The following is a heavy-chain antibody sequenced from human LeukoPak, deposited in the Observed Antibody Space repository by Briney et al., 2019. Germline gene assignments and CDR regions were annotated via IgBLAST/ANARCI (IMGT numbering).Heavy chain of an antibody. J-gene: IGHJ6*02. CDR2: IIPIFGTA. Sequence: ASVKVSCKASGGTFSSYAISWVRQAPGQGLEWMGGIIPIFGTANYAQKFQGRVTITADESTSTAYMELSSLRSEDTAVYYCARETSTQLLQWPVRGSYGMDVWGQGTTVTVSS. CDR1: GGTFSSYA. D-gene: IGHD2-2*01. V-gene: IGHV1-69*13. CDR3: ARETSTQLLQWPVRGSYGMDV.